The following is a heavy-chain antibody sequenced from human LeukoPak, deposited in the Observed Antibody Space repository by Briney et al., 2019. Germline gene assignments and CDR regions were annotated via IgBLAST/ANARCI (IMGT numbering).Heavy chain of an antibody. CDR3: ARDLEEDYYDSSGYYSSSLDY. V-gene: IGHV3-33*01. Sequence: PGGSLRLSCAASGFTFSSYGMHWVRQAPGKGLEWVAVIWYDGSNKYYADSVKGRFTISRDNSKNTLYLQMNSLRAEDTAVYYCARDLEEDYYDSSGYYSSSLDYWGQGTLVTVSS. D-gene: IGHD3-22*01. CDR2: IWYDGSNK. CDR1: GFTFSSYG. J-gene: IGHJ4*02.